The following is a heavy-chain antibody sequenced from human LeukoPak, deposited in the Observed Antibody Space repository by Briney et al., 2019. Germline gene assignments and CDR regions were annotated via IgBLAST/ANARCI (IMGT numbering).Heavy chain of an antibody. D-gene: IGHD6-19*01. CDR2: IIPIFGTA. V-gene: IGHV1-69*05. J-gene: IGHJ6*03. CDR3: ARDAGPYSSGWSKNYYYYMDV. Sequence: GASVKVSCKASGGTFSSYAISWVRQAPGQGLEWMGGIIPIFGTANYAQKFQGRVTITTDESTSTAYMELSSLRSEDTAVYYCARDAGPYSSGWSKNYYYYMDVWGKGTTVTVSS. CDR1: GGTFSSYA.